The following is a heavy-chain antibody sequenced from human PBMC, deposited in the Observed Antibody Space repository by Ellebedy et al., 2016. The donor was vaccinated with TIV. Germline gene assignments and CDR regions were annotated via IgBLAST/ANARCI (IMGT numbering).Heavy chain of an antibody. CDR1: GASISHW. V-gene: IGHV4-4*02. CDR2: IHYGGST. CDR3: ARHHLLSSTFDI. D-gene: IGHD1-7*01. Sequence: MPSETLSLTCAVSGASISHWWSWVRQPPGKGLEWIGEIHYGGSTNYNPSLKSRVTISVDLSENQFSLKVTSVTAADTALYYCARHHLLSSTFDIWGQGTMVTVSS. J-gene: IGHJ3*02.